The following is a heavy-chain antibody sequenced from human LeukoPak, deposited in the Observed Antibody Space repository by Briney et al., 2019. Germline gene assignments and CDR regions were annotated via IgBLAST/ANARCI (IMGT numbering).Heavy chain of an antibody. Sequence: GSLRLSCAASGFTFSSYEMNWVRQAPGKGLEWVSTISGSAGSTYYADSVKGRFTFSRDNSKNTLYVQMNSLRAEDTAVYYCAKGGLLVASFDYWGQGTLVTVSS. J-gene: IGHJ4*02. CDR2: ISGSAGST. CDR3: AKGGLLVASFDY. D-gene: IGHD5-12*01. CDR1: GFTFSSYE. V-gene: IGHV3-23*01.